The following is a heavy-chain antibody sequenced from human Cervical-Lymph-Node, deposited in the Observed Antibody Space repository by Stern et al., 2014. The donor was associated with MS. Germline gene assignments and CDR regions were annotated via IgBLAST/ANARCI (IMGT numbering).Heavy chain of an antibody. CDR2: SWSDGTKE. Sequence: VQLVESGGGAVQPGRSLRLSCATSGFTFSGYGMYWVRQAPGKVLEWVAISWSDGTKEDYADSVKGRFTISRDNSKNTLYLQMTSLRAEDTAVYYCARDDRTSWYGGMPHWGQGTLVTVSS. D-gene: IGHD6-13*01. V-gene: IGHV3-33*01. CDR1: GFTFSGYG. J-gene: IGHJ4*02. CDR3: ARDDRTSWYGGMPH.